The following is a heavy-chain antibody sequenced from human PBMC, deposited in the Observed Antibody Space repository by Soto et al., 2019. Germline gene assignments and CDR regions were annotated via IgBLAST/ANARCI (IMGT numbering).Heavy chain of an antibody. J-gene: IGHJ4*02. CDR1: GGSISSGGYS. Sequence: QLQLQESGSGLVKPSQTLSLTCAVSGGSISSGGYSWSWIRQPPGKGLEWIGYIYHSGRTNYNPSQNRRVTTSGDGDKKQFSLKLSSVTAADNAVYYCARVPGHCGQATLGTVSS. V-gene: IGHV4-30-2*01. CDR3: ARVPGH. CDR2: IYHSGRT.